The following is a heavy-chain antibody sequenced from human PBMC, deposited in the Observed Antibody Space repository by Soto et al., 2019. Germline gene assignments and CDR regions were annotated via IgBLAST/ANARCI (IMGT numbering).Heavy chain of an antibody. CDR1: VFTFSDYG. Sequence: LRLSFSVSVFTFSDYGMHWVRQAPGEGLQWVAVISSDGRDEQYADSVKGRFTVSRDNSKSTFYLQMNSLSPEDTAVYSCARQEAGSYFDFWGHGTLVTVSS. D-gene: IGHD1-26*01. CDR3: ARQEAGSYFDF. CDR2: ISSDGRDE. V-gene: IGHV3-30*03. J-gene: IGHJ4*01.